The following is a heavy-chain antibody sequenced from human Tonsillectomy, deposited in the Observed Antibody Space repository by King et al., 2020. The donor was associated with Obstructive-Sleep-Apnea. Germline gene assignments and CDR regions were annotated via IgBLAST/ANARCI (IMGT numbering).Heavy chain of an antibody. CDR2: INHSGST. Sequence: VQLQQWGARLLKASETLSLTCAVYGGSFSGYYWSWIRQPPGKGLEWIGEINHSGSTNYNTSLKSRVTISVDTSKNQFSLKLSSVTAADTAVYYCAREENCGGDCYPNYFDYWGQGTLVTVSS. D-gene: IGHD2-21*02. CDR3: AREENCGGDCYPNYFDY. J-gene: IGHJ4*02. CDR1: GGSFSGYY. V-gene: IGHV4-34*01.